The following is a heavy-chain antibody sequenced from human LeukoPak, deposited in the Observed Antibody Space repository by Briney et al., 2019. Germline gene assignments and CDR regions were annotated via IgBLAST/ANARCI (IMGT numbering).Heavy chain of an antibody. CDR1: GFTLCNYA. D-gene: IGHD4-11*01. CDR3: AKDVATVSTRGAFDV. Sequence: PGGYLRLSCAAAGFTLCNYAMNWVPHAPGKGLEGVSSISGSGGNTYYTDSVKVRFTISRDNSKNTLYLQMNSLRAEDTAVYYCAKDVATVSTRGAFDVWGQGTMVTVSS. CDR2: ISGSGGNT. V-gene: IGHV3-23*01. J-gene: IGHJ3*01.